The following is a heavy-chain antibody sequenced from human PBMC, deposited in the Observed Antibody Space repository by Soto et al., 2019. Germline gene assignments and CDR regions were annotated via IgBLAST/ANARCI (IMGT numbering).Heavy chain of an antibody. CDR1: GGSISSYY. CDR2: IHYSGST. CDR3: AKYGPIVWFGELPLNYFDY. D-gene: IGHD3-10*01. Sequence: SETLSLTCTVSGGSISSYYWSWIRQPPGKGLEWIGYIHYSGSTNYNPSLLSRVTISVDTSKNQFSLKLSSVTAADTAVYYCAKYGPIVWFGELPLNYFDYWGQGTLVTVSS. V-gene: IGHV4-59*01. J-gene: IGHJ4*02.